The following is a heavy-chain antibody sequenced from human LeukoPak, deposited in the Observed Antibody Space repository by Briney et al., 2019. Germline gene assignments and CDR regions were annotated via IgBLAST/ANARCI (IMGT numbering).Heavy chain of an antibody. CDR1: GGSISNYY. CDR2: IFYSGST. D-gene: IGHD3-10*01. V-gene: IGHV4-59*12. J-gene: IGHJ5*02. Sequence: SETLSLTCTISGGSISNYYWSWIRQPPRKGLEWIGYIFYSGSTNYNPSLKSRVTISVDTSKNQLSLKLSSVTAADTAVYYCARESNYYGSGTGWFDPWGQGTLVTVSS. CDR3: ARESNYYGSGTGWFDP.